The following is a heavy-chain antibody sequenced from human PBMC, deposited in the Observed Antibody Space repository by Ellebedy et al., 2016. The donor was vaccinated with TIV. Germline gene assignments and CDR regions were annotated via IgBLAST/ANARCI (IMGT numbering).Heavy chain of an antibody. CDR3: TTVYRYNYDSV. CDR1: GFTFSNAW. V-gene: IGHV3-15*01. J-gene: IGHJ4*02. CDR2: IKSKTDGGAA. D-gene: IGHD5-18*01. Sequence: PGGSLRLSCAASGFTFSNAWMNWVRQAPGKGLEWVGRIKSKTDGGAADYAAPVKGRFTISRDDPKNTLYLQMNSLKTEDTAVYFCTTVYRYNYDSVWGQGTLVTVSS.